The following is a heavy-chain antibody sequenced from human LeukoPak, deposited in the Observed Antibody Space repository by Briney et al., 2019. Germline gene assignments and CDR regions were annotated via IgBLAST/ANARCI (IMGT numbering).Heavy chain of an antibody. J-gene: IGHJ6*03. Sequence: ASVKSSCKTSGYTFTSYGISWVRHAPGHRLEWMGWISAYNGNTNDAQKLQGRVTMTTDTSTSTAYMELRSLRSDDTAVYYCARIFLGTSYYMDVWGKGTTVTVSS. V-gene: IGHV1-18*01. CDR1: GYTFTSYG. D-gene: IGHD1/OR15-1a*01. CDR3: ARIFLGTSYYMDV. CDR2: ISAYNGNT.